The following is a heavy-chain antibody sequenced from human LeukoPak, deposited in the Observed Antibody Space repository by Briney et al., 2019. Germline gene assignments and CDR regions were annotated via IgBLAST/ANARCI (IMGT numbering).Heavy chain of an antibody. CDR1: GYTFTDYY. CDR3: VRLRTGTDY. V-gene: IGHV1-2*02. CDR2: INPNSGGT. Sequence: ASVKVSCKASGYTFTDYYIHWVRQAPGQGLEWMGLINPNSGGTSYAQKFQGRVTMTRDTSISTAYMELNRLRSDDTAVYYCVRLRTGTDYWGQGTLVTVSS. J-gene: IGHJ4*02. D-gene: IGHD1/OR15-1a*01.